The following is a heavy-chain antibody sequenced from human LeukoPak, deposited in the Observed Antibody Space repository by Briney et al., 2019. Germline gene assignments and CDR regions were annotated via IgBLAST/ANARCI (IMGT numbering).Heavy chain of an antibody. CDR3: AKDIGTWSFGY. CDR1: GFTFSDYY. J-gene: IGHJ4*02. V-gene: IGHV3-11*01. CDR2: ISSSGTTT. D-gene: IGHD6-13*01. Sequence: GGPLRLSCAASGFTFSDYYMSWIRQAPGKGLEWVSYISSSGTTTYYADSVKGRFTISRDNAKNSLYLQLNSLRAEDTAVYYCAKDIGTWSFGYWGQGSLVTVSS.